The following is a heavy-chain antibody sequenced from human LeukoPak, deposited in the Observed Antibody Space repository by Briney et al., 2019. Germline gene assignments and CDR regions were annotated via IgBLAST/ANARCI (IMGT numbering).Heavy chain of an antibody. CDR2: IYYSGST. D-gene: IGHD3-9*01. Sequence: PSETLSLTCTVSGGSISSYYWSWIRQPPGKGLEWIGYIYYSGSTNYNPSLKSRVTISVDTSKNQFSLKLSSVTAADTAVYYCARGGILTGYRRWGQGTLVTVSS. CDR1: GGSISSYY. CDR3: ARGGILTGYRR. V-gene: IGHV4-59*01. J-gene: IGHJ4*02.